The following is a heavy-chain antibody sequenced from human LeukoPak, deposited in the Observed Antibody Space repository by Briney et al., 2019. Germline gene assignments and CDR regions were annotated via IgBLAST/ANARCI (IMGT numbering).Heavy chain of an antibody. J-gene: IGHJ6*03. Sequence: GWSLRLSCASSVCTFINYWLHWVRQAPWKGRVWVSRINSDWSSTSSADSVERRFTTSRDNDKNSLYLQMNSLRAEDTAVYYCARVTSGSYFGYYYYYMDVWGKGPTVTVSS. D-gene: IGHD1-26*01. V-gene: IGHV3-74*01. CDR2: INSDWSST. CDR3: ARVTSGSYFGYYYYYMDV. CDR1: VCTFINYW.